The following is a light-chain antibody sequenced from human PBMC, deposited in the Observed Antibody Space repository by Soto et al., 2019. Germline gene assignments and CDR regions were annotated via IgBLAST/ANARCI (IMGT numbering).Light chain of an antibody. CDR3: QSYDSSMSGSV. V-gene: IGLV1-40*01. CDR1: SSNIGACYY. Sequence: QSVLTQPASVSGAPGQRVTISCTGTSSNIGACYYVHWYQQLPGTAPKLIIYGNSNRPSGVSDRFSGSKSGTSASLAITGLQAEDEADYYCQSYDSSMSGSVFGGGTKLTVL. J-gene: IGLJ3*02. CDR2: GNS.